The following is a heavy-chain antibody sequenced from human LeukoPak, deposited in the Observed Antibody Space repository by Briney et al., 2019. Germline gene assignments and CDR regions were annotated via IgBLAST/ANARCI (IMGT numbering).Heavy chain of an antibody. CDR3: ARGGYGSGNSDY. V-gene: IGHV3-74*01. CDR2: INSDGSST. D-gene: IGHD3-10*01. J-gene: IGHJ4*02. CDR1: GFTFSSYG. Sequence: GGTLRLSCAASGFTFSSYGMNWVRQAPGKGLEWVSRINSDGSSTSYADSVKGRFTISRDNAKNTLYLQMNSLRAEDTAVYYCARGGYGSGNSDYWGQGTLVTVSS.